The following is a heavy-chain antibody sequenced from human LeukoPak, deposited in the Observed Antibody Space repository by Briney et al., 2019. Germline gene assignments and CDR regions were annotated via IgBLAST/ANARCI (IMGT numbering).Heavy chain of an antibody. J-gene: IGHJ5*02. CDR2: INPNSGGT. Sequence: ASVKVSCKASGYTFTGYYMYWVRQAPGQGLEWMGWINPNSGGTNYAQKFQGRVTMTRDTSISTAYMELSRLRSDDTAVYYCARDSSSWEVSSDNWFDPWGQGTLVTVSS. CDR1: GYTFTGYY. CDR3: ARDSSSWEVSSDNWFDP. D-gene: IGHD6-13*01. V-gene: IGHV1-2*02.